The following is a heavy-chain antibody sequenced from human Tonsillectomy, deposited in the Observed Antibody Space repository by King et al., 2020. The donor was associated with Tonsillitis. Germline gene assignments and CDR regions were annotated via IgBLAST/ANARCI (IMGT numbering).Heavy chain of an antibody. J-gene: IGHJ4*02. CDR2: ISYDGSNK. D-gene: IGHD3-3*01. CDR1: GFTFSSYA. CDR3: VRVQGVLDWLLWDYFDY. V-gene: IGHV3-30*04. Sequence: VQLVESGGGVVQPGRSLRLSCAASGFTFSSYAMHWVRQAPGKGLEWVAVISYDGSNKYYADSVKGRFTISRDNSKNTLYLKMNRLRAEDTAVYYCVRVQGVLDWLLWDYFDYWGQGTLVTVSS.